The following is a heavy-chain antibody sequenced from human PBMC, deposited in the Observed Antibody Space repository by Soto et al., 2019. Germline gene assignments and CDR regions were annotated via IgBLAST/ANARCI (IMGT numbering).Heavy chain of an antibody. J-gene: IGHJ6*03. V-gene: IGHV3-66*01. CDR3: ARGTVIRDYYYYYLDV. CDR2: IYSGGST. Sequence: SLRLSCAASGFTVSSNYMSWVRQAPGKGLEWVSVIYSGGSTYYADSVKGRFTISRDNSKNTLYLQMNSLRAEDTAVYYCARGTVIRDYYYYYLDVWGKGTTVTVSS. D-gene: IGHD4-17*01. CDR1: GFTVSSNY.